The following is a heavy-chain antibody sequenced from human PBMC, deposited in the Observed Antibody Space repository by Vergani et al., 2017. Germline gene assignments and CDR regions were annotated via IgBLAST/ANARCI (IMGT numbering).Heavy chain of an antibody. J-gene: IGHJ6*04. D-gene: IGHD3-3*02. V-gene: IGHV3-21*01. Sequence: EVQLLESGGVVVQPGGSLRLSCAASGFTFDDYTMHWVRQVPGKGLEWVSSISSSSSYIYYADSVKGRFTISRDNAKNSLYLQMNSLRAEDTAVYYCARDHFADVWGKGTTVTVSS. CDR1: GFTFDDYT. CDR3: ARDHFADV. CDR2: ISSSSSYI.